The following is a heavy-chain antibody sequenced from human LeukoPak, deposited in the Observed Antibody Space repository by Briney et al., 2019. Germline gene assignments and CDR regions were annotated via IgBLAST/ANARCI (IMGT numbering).Heavy chain of an antibody. Sequence: ASVKVSCKASGYTFTGYYMHWVRQAPGQGLEWMGWASGYNGNTNYAQKLQGRVTMTTDTSTSTAYMELRSLRSDDTAVYYCARGVDYYDSSGPDFDYWGQGTLVTVSS. CDR2: ASGYNGNT. CDR3: ARGVDYYDSSGPDFDY. J-gene: IGHJ4*02. V-gene: IGHV1-18*04. CDR1: GYTFTGYY. D-gene: IGHD3-22*01.